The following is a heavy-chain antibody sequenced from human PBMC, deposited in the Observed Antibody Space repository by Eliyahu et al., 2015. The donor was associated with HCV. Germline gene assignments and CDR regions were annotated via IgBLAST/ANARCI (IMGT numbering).Heavy chain of an antibody. J-gene: IGHJ4*02. D-gene: IGHD3-22*01. V-gene: IGHV3-7*03. CDR2: IKQDGGEK. CDR1: GFILSNYW. Sequence: EVQLVESGGGLVQPGGSLRLSCVASGFILSNYWMTWVRQAPGKGLEWVGNIKQDGGEKYYVDSVKGRFTISRDNAENSLYLQMNSLRAEDTAVYYCASDPVRKVHYDSSGFLDHWGQGILVTVSS. CDR3: ASDPVRKVHYDSSGFLDH.